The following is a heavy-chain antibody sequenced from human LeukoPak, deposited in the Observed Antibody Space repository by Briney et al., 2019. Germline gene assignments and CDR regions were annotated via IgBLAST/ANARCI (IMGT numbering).Heavy chain of an antibody. V-gene: IGHV4-59*12. Sequence: SETLSLTCTVSGDSISRYYWSWIRQPPGKGLEWLGYITYTGSTNYNPSLKSRVTMSLDTSKNQFSLKLNSVTAADTAVYYCAKEGMIRGVIDYWGQGALVTVSS. CDR2: ITYTGST. J-gene: IGHJ4*02. CDR3: AKEGMIRGVIDY. D-gene: IGHD3-10*01. CDR1: GDSISRYY.